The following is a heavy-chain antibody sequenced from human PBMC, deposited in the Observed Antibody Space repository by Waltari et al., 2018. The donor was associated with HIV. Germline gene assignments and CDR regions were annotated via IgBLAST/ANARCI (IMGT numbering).Heavy chain of an antibody. CDR3: ATDASRRFRWDRFGMDV. CDR1: GYTLSELA. J-gene: IGHJ6*02. D-gene: IGHD1-26*01. Sequence: QVQLVQSGAEVKKPWASVKVSGKVSGYTLSELAMHWVRPAPGKGLEWMGGFDPEDGETIYAQKFQGRVTMTEDTSTDTAYMELSSLRSEDTAVYYCATDASRRFRWDRFGMDVWGQGTTVTVSS. CDR2: FDPEDGET. V-gene: IGHV1-24*01.